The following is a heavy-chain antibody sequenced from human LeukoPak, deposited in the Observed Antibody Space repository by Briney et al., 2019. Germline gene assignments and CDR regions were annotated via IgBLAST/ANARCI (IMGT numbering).Heavy chain of an antibody. V-gene: IGHV1-69*05. CDR3: ACPATSSSWYYFDC. Sequence: SVKVSCKASGGTFSSYAISWVRQAPGQGLEWMGGIIPIFGTANYAQKLQGRVTITTDESTSTAYMELSSLRSEETAVYYCACPATSSSWYYFDCWGQGTLVTVSS. J-gene: IGHJ4*02. CDR1: GGTFSSYA. CDR2: IIPIFGTA. D-gene: IGHD6-13*01.